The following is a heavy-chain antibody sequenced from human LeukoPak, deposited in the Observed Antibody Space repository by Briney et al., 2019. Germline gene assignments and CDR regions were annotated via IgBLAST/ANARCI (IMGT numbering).Heavy chain of an antibody. J-gene: IGHJ4*02. CDR1: GFTFSSYA. CDR2: ISGSGGTT. Sequence: PGGSLRLSCAASGFTFSSYAMSWVRQTPGKGLEWVSVISGSGGTTNYADSVKGRFSISRDNSKNTLYLATNSLRAEDTAVYYCARGWSGWYLFDNWGQGTLVTVSS. D-gene: IGHD6-19*01. V-gene: IGHV3-23*01. CDR3: ARGWSGWYLFDN.